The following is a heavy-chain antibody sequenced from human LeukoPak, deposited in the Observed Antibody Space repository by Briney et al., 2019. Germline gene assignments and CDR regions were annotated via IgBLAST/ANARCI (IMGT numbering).Heavy chain of an antibody. CDR2: ISYDGSNK. CDR1: GFTFSSYG. J-gene: IGHJ4*02. Sequence: PGRSLRLSCAASGFTFSSYGMHWVRQAPGKGLEWVAVISYDGSNKYYADSVKGRFTISRDNSKNALYLQMNSLRAEDTAVYYCAKQGYSSGWWYFDYWGQGTLVTVSS. V-gene: IGHV3-30*18. D-gene: IGHD6-19*01. CDR3: AKQGYSSGWWYFDY.